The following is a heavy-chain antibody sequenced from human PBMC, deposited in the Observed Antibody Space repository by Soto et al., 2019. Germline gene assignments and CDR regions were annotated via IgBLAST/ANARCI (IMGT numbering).Heavy chain of an antibody. CDR1: GFTFSSYA. D-gene: IGHD4-17*01. Sequence: EVQLLESGGGLVQPGGSLRLSCAASGFTFSSYAMSWVRQAPGKGLEWVSAISGSGGSTYYADSVKGRFTISRDNSKNTLYLQMNSLRAEDTAVYYCAKPPRWPTTVTTFFDYWGQGTLVTVSS. CDR3: AKPPRWPTTVTTFFDY. V-gene: IGHV3-23*01. J-gene: IGHJ4*02. CDR2: ISGSGGST.